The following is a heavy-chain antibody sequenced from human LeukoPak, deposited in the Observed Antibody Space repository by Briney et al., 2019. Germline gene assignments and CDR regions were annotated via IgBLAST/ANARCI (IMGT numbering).Heavy chain of an antibody. CDR2: LYSGGNT. J-gene: IGHJ4*02. Sequence: GGSLRLSCAASGLTVSSSYMSWVRQAPGKGLEWVSVLYSGGNTYYADSVKGRFTISRDNSKNTLYLQMNSLRGEDMAVYYCARGHIAVAGFYGAGPSDYWGQGTLVTVSS. CDR3: ARGHIAVAGFYGAGPSDY. D-gene: IGHD6-19*01. V-gene: IGHV3-53*01. CDR1: GLTVSSSY.